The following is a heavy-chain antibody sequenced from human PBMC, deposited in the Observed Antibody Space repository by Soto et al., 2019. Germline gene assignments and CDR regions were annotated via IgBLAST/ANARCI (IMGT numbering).Heavy chain of an antibody. Sequence: SVTLSLTCSVSGGSMSKFYWSWFRKTAGKGLEWMGRVYATGTSDYNPSLRSRIAMSVDISKKTFSLRLRSVTAADTGVYYCVRDGSKSLRDCFDPWGQGILVTVSS. CDR2: VYATGTS. V-gene: IGHV4-4*07. CDR1: GGSMSKFY. J-gene: IGHJ5*02. D-gene: IGHD4-17*01. CDR3: VRDGSKSLRDCFDP.